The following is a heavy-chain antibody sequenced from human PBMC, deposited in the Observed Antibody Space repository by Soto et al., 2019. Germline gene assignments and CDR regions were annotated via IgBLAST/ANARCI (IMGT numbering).Heavy chain of an antibody. CDR2: INHVGGT. CDR1: GGFLSESY. Sequence: SETLSLTCAVYGGFLSESYWTWIRQPPGKGLEWIGEINHVGGTNYHPSLKSRVTMSVDTSQIQVSLRLVSVTAADTAVYFCVRIRDQLPSSVLWLDPWAQGTSVPVSS. D-gene: IGHD1-1*01. CDR3: VRIRDQLPSSVLWLDP. V-gene: IGHV4-34*01. J-gene: IGHJ5*02.